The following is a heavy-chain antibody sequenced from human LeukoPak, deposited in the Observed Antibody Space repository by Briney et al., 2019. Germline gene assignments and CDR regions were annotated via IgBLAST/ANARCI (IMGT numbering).Heavy chain of an antibody. CDR3: ARDPPTYGDYEEAVPDADAFDI. CDR1: GFTFSSYS. Sequence: TGGSLRLSCAASGFTFSSYSMNWVRQAPGKGLEWVSSISSSSSYIYYADSVKGRFTISRDNAKNSLYLQMNSLRAEDTAVYYCARDPPTYGDYEEAVPDADAFDIWGQGTMVTVSS. J-gene: IGHJ3*02. CDR2: ISSSSSYI. V-gene: IGHV3-21*01. D-gene: IGHD4-17*01.